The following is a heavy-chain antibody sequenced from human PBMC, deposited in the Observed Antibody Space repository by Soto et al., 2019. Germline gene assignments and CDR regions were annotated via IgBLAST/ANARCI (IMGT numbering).Heavy chain of an antibody. CDR2: ISGSGGST. CDR3: AIPGGWINYYYYYMDV. J-gene: IGHJ6*03. V-gene: IGHV3-23*01. D-gene: IGHD3-16*01. Sequence: GGSLRLSCAASGFTFSSYAMSWVRQAPGKGLEWVSAISGSGGSTYYADSVKGRFTISRDNSKNTLYLQMNSLRAEDTAVYYCAIPGGWINYYYYYMDVWGKGTTVTVSS. CDR1: GFTFSSYA.